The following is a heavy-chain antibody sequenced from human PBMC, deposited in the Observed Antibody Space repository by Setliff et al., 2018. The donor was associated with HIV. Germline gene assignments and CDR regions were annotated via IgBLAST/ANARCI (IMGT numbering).Heavy chain of an antibody. Sequence: SQTLSLTCAISGDSVSSNNAAWNWIRQSPLRGLEWLGRTYFRSKWYFDYAVSVKSRIIINPDTSKNQFSLHLNSVTPEDTAVYYCARGSYGSILLWGQGTLVTVSS. CDR3: ARGSYGSILL. V-gene: IGHV6-1*01. J-gene: IGHJ4*02. CDR1: GDSVSSNNAA. D-gene: IGHD6-19*01. CDR2: TYFRSKWYF.